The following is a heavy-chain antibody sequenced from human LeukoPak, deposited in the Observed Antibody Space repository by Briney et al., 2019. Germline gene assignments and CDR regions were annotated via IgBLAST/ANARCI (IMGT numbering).Heavy chain of an antibody. CDR3: ARGGTYCSGSYRHTTLDY. Sequence: PSETLSLTCTVSGGSISSDYWSWIRQPAGKELEWIGRVYGSGGTNYNPSLNSRVTISADKSKNQFFLKMTSVTAACTAVYYCARGGTYCSGSYRHTTLDYWGQGTLVTVSS. CDR1: GGSISSDY. CDR2: VYGSGGT. V-gene: IGHV4-4*07. D-gene: IGHD3-10*02. J-gene: IGHJ4*02.